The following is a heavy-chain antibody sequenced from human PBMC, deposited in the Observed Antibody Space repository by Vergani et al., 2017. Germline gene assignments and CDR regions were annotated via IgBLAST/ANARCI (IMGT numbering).Heavy chain of an antibody. V-gene: IGHV3-33*01. CDR2: TWYDGNNK. CDR1: GFTFNQYD. Sequence: VQLLESGGDLVQPGGSLRLSCAASGFTFNQYDMHWVRQAPGKGLEWVAVTWYDGNNKQYADSVKGRFTISRDNSKSTMYLQMNSLRDEDTGVYYCARDLRLLYNRFDPWGQGTLVTVSS. CDR3: ARDLRLLYNRFDP. D-gene: IGHD1-14*01. J-gene: IGHJ5*02.